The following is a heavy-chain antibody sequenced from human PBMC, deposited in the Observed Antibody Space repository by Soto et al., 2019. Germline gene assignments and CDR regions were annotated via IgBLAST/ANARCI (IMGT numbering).Heavy chain of an antibody. CDR1: GFSLSTSGVG. V-gene: IGHV2-5*02. J-gene: IGHJ5*02. CDR3: AHSSVTMVRGITPFDP. CDR2: IYWDDDK. D-gene: IGHD3-10*01. Sequence: QITLKESGPTLMKPTQTLTLTCTFSGFSLSTSGVGVGWIRQPPGKALEWLALIYWDDDKRYSPSLKSRLTITKDTSKNQVVLIMTNMDPVDTPTYYCAHSSVTMVRGITPFDPWGQGTLVTVSS.